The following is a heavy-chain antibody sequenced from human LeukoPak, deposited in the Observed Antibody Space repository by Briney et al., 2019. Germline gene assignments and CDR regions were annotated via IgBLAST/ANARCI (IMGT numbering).Heavy chain of an antibody. J-gene: IGHJ4*02. CDR1: GFSVGSND. V-gene: IGHV3-66*01. CDR3: ARGAGTSGGYWSSPPSHFDC. Sequence: GGSLRLSCAASGFSVGSNDINWVRQAPRKGLEWVSVIYSGGRTYYADSVKGRFTISRDSSESTLHLQINSLRAEDTAVYYCARGAGTSGGYWSSPPSHFDCWGQGTLVTVSS. D-gene: IGHD1-26*01. CDR2: IYSGGRT.